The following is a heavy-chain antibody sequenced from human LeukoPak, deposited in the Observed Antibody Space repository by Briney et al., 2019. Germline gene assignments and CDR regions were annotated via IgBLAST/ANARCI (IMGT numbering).Heavy chain of an antibody. Sequence: PGGSLRLSCAASGFTFSSYAMSWVRQAPGKGLEWVAFIRYDGSNKYYADSVKGRFTISRDNSKDTLYLQMNSLRAEDTAVYYGVSSSDAFDIWGQGTMVTVSS. CDR2: IRYDGSNK. CDR1: GFTFSSYA. V-gene: IGHV3-30*02. J-gene: IGHJ3*02. CDR3: VSSSDAFDI. D-gene: IGHD6-6*01.